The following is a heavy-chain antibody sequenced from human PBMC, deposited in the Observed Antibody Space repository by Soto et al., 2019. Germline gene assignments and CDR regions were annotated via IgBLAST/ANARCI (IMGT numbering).Heavy chain of an antibody. CDR1: TFTFNTYG. V-gene: IGHV3-23*01. J-gene: IGHJ3*01. CDR2: ISANGASA. D-gene: IGHD2-21*02. CDR3: TRDPNGDHTGAFDF. Sequence: EVQVLERGGRLVRPGGSLTLSCAASTFTFNTYGMTWVRQAPVRGLEWVASISANGASAGYAESLKGRFTISRDNSKNTLYLQMNSLTVEDAAVYYCTRDPNGDHTGAFDFWGQGTVVTVSS.